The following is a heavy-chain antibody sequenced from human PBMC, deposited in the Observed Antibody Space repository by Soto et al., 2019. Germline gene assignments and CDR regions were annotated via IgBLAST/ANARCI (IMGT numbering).Heavy chain of an antibody. V-gene: IGHV1-69*05. J-gene: IGHJ5*02. D-gene: IGHD4-17*01. CDR1: GGTFSSYA. Sequence: SVKVSCKASGGTFSSYAISWVRQAPGQGLEWMGGIIPIFGTANYAQKFQGRVTMTRDTSTSTVYMELSSLRSEDTAVYYCALNLRNWFDPWGQGTLVTVSS. CDR2: IIPIFGTA. CDR3: ALNLRNWFDP.